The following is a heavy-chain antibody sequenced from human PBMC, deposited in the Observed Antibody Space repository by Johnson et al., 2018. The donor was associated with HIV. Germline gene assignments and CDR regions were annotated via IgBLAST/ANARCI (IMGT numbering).Heavy chain of an antibody. CDR3: AKDHYYYDSSGSAIDAFDI. Sequence: QMQLVESGGGVVQPGGSLRLSCAASGFTFSSYGMHWVSQAPGKGLEWVAFIRYDGSNKYYADSVKGRFTISRDNSKNTLYLQMNSLRDEDTAVYYCAKDHYYYDSSGSAIDAFDIWGQGTMVTVSS. CDR1: GFTFSSYG. D-gene: IGHD3-22*01. J-gene: IGHJ3*02. CDR2: IRYDGSNK. V-gene: IGHV3-30*02.